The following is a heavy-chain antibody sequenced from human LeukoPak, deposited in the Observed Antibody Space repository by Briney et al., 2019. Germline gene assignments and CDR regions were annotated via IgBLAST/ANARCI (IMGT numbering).Heavy chain of an antibody. D-gene: IGHD3-10*01. CDR3: ARDHNEGGPLHMVRGRFYGY. CDR2: ISAYNGNT. J-gene: IGHJ4*02. Sequence: ASVKVSCKASGYTFTSYGISWVRQAPGQGLEWMGWISAYNGNTNYAQKLQGRVTMTTDTSTSTAYMELRSLRSDDTAVYYCARDHNEGGPLHMVRGRFYGYWGQGTLVTVSS. V-gene: IGHV1-18*01. CDR1: GYTFTSYG.